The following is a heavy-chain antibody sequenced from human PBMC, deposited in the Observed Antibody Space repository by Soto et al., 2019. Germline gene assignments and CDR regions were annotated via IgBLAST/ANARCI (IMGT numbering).Heavy chain of an antibody. D-gene: IGHD2-21*01. V-gene: IGHV1-18*01. CDR3: ARDRTQSISDYYYYGMDV. CDR1: GYTFTSYG. Sequence: GASVKVSCKASGYTFTSYGISWVRQAPGQGLEWMGWISAYNGNTNYAQKLQGRVTMTTDTSTSTAYMELRSLRSDDTAVYYCARDRTQSISDYYYYGMDVWGQGTTVTVSS. J-gene: IGHJ6*02. CDR2: ISAYNGNT.